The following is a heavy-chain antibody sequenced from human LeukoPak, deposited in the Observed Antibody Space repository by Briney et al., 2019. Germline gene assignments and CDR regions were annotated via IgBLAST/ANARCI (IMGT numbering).Heavy chain of an antibody. V-gene: IGHV1-69*13. J-gene: IGHJ6*02. CDR2: IIPIFGTA. CDR3: AGHLLEWLLGVYYYYGMDV. D-gene: IGHD3-3*01. CDR1: GGTFSSYA. Sequence: ASVKVSCKASGGTFSSYAISWVRQAPGQGLEWMGGIIPIFGTANYAQKFQGRVTITADESTSTAYMELSSLRSEDTAVYYCAGHLLEWLLGVYYYYGMDVWGQGTTVTVSS.